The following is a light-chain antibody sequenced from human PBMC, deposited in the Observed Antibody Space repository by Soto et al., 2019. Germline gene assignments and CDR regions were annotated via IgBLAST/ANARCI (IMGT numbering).Light chain of an antibody. Sequence: SALTQPASVFGSPGQSITISCTGTSSDVGGYNFVSWYQQHPGKAPKLMIYEVSNRPSGVSNRFSGSKSGNTACLTISGLQPEDEADYYCSSYTTSSTVVFGTGTKVTVL. CDR2: EVS. CDR1: SSDVGGYNF. CDR3: SSYTTSSTVV. V-gene: IGLV2-14*03. J-gene: IGLJ1*01.